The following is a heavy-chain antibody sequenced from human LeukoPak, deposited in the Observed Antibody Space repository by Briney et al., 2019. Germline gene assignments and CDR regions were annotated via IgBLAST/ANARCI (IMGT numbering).Heavy chain of an antibody. CDR2: FDPEDGET. V-gene: IGHV1-24*01. CDR1: GYTLTELS. J-gene: IGHJ6*03. Sequence: ASVKVSCKVSGYTLTELSMHWVRQAPGKGLEWMGGFDPEDGETIYAQKFQGRVTITADKSTSTAYMELSSLRSEDTAVYYCASSVLRYFDWLLSYMDVWGKGTTVTVSS. D-gene: IGHD3-9*01. CDR3: ASSVLRYFDWLLSYMDV.